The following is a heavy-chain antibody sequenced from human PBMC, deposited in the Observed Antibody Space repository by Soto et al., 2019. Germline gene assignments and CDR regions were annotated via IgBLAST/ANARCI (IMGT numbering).Heavy chain of an antibody. CDR1: GGTFSSYA. Sequence: GASVKVSCKASGGTFSSYAISSVRQAPGQGLEWMGGIIPIFGTANYAQKFQGRVTITADESTITAYMELSSLRSEDTAVYYCARRLDYYGSGSYQPTNPTNYYYHGMDVWGQGTTVTAS. J-gene: IGHJ6*02. CDR3: ARRLDYYGSGSYQPTNPTNYYYHGMDV. CDR2: IIPIFGTA. D-gene: IGHD3-10*01. V-gene: IGHV1-69*13.